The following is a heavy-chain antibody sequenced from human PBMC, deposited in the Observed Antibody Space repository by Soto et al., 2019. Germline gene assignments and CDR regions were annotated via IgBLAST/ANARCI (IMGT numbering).Heavy chain of an antibody. V-gene: IGHV4-34*01. Sequence: QVQLQQWGAGLLKPSETLSLTCAVYGGSFSGYYWSWIRQPPGKGLEWIGEINHSGSTNYNPSLKSRVTISVDPPKNKFSLKLSSVTAADPAVYYCARMSPSSGWSPLPSYFDYWGQGTLVTVSS. J-gene: IGHJ4*02. CDR1: GGSFSGYY. D-gene: IGHD6-19*01. CDR2: INHSGST. CDR3: ARMSPSSGWSPLPSYFDY.